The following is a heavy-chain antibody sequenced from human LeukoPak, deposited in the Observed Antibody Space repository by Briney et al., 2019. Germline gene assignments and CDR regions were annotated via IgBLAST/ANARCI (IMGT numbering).Heavy chain of an antibody. CDR2: IYPGDSDT. J-gene: IGHJ5*02. CDR1: GYSFTSYW. D-gene: IGHD6-13*01. CDR3: ARLPGGSSWYSWFDP. Sequence: GESLKISCKGSGYSFTSYWIGWVRQMPWKGLEWMGIIYPGDSDTRYSPSFQGQVTISADKPISTAYLQWSSLKASDTAMYYCARLPGGSSWYSWFDPWGQGTLVTVSS. V-gene: IGHV5-51*01.